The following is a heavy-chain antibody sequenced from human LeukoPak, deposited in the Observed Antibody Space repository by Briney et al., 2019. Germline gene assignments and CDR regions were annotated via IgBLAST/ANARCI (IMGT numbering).Heavy chain of an antibody. J-gene: IGHJ6*03. D-gene: IGHD3-3*01. CDR1: GYSISSGYY. V-gene: IGHV4-34*01. CDR3: ARVPQYYDFWSGSYYYYMDV. CDR2: INHSGST. Sequence: SETLSLTCAVSGYSISSGYYWSWIRQPPGKGLEWIGEINHSGSTNYNPSLKSRVTISVDTSKNQFSLKLSSVTAADTAVYYCARVPQYYDFWSGSYYYYMDVWGKGTTVTVSS.